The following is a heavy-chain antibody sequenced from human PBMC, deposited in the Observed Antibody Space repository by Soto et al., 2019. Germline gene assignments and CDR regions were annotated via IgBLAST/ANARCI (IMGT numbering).Heavy chain of an antibody. CDR1: EFDFSNFA. D-gene: IGHD5-12*01. Sequence: GGSLRLSCAASEFDFSNFAMNWVRQVPGKGLEWVAAISSGSSDIYYADSVKGRFTVSRDNSKNTLHLEMSGLKADDTAVYYCGKVVSTARLYGMDVWGQGTTVTVSS. J-gene: IGHJ6*02. V-gene: IGHV3-23*01. CDR3: GKVVSTARLYGMDV. CDR2: ISSGSSDI.